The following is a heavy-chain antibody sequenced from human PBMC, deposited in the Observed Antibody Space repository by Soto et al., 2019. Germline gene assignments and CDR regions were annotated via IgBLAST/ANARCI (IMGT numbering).Heavy chain of an antibody. CDR3: ARDAAVGLFAY. J-gene: IGHJ4*02. Sequence: GASVKVSCKASGYTFTSYDISWVRQAPGQGLEGMGWISAYNGNTKYEQKLQGRVTMTTDTSTSTAYMELRSLRSDDTAVYYCARDAAVGLFAYWGKGTLVTVSS. CDR1: GYTFTSYD. V-gene: IGHV1-18*01. D-gene: IGHD1-26*01. CDR2: ISAYNGNT.